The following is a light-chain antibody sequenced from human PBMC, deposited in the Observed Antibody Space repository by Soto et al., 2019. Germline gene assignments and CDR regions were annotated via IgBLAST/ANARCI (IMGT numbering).Light chain of an antibody. CDR3: MQALQTPPT. J-gene: IGKJ1*01. Sequence: DIEMTQSPLSLPVTPGEPASISCRSSQSLLKSTGYNYLDWYLQKPGQSPQLLIYLGSNRASGVPDRFSGSGSGTDFTLKISRVEAEDVGVYYCMQALQTPPTFGQGTKVDIK. CDR2: LGS. CDR1: QSLLKSTGYNY. V-gene: IGKV2-28*01.